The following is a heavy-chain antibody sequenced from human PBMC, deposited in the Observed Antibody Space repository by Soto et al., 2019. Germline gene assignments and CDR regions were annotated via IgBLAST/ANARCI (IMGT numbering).Heavy chain of an antibody. D-gene: IGHD3-22*01. CDR1: GFTFSSYA. CDR3: AKVFYYYDSGGYCYFDS. CDR2: ISGSGATI. V-gene: IGHV3-23*01. Sequence: XGSLILSCAAAGFTFSSYAVSWVHQAPGKGPEWISSISGSGATIYYADSVKGRFTISRDNSKNTLYLQMSSLRAEDTAVYYCAKVFYYYDSGGYCYFDSWGQGALVTVSS. J-gene: IGHJ4*02.